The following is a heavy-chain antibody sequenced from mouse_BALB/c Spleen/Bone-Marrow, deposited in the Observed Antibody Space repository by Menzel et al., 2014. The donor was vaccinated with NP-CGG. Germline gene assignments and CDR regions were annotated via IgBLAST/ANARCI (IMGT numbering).Heavy chain of an antibody. V-gene: IGHV1-9*01. CDR1: GYTFSSYW. Sequence: LQQSGAELMKPGASVKISRKATGYTFSSYWIEWVKQRPGHGLEWIGEILPGSGSTNYNEKFKGKATFTADTSSNTAYMQLSSLTSEDSAVHYCARTGTDWYFDVWGAGTTVTVSS. J-gene: IGHJ1*01. CDR2: ILPGSGST. CDR3: ARTGTDWYFDV. D-gene: IGHD4-1*01.